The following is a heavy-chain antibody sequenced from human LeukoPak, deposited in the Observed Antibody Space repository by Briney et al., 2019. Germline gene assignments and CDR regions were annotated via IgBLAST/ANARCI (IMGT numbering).Heavy chain of an antibody. J-gene: IGHJ4*02. V-gene: IGHV3-21*01. CDR3: ARENYDYGSGSYDY. D-gene: IGHD3-10*01. Sequence: PGGSLRLSCAASGFTFSSYTMNWVRQAPGKGLEWVSSISSSSTSIYYADSVKGRFTISRDNAKNSLYLQMNSLRAEDTAVYYCARENYDYGSGSYDYWGQGTLVTVSS. CDR1: GFTFSSYT. CDR2: ISSSSTSI.